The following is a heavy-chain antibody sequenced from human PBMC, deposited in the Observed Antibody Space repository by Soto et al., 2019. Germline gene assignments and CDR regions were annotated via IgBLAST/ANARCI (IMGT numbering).Heavy chain of an antibody. CDR1: GFTFSSYG. V-gene: IGHV3-30*03. D-gene: IGHD6-19*01. J-gene: IGHJ4*02. CDR2: ISYDGTNK. CDR3: AGGWNYFDY. Sequence: QVHLVESGGGVVQPGRSLRLSCAASGFTFSSYGMHWVRQAPGKGLEWVAVISYDGTNKKYADSVKGRFTISRDNSKNTLYLQMNSLRAEDTAVYYCAGGWNYFDYWGQGTLVTVSS.